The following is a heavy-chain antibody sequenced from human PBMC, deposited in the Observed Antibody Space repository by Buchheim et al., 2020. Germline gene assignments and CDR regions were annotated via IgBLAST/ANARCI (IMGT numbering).Heavy chain of an antibody. CDR1: GGSFSGYY. Sequence: QVQLQQWGAGLLKPSETLSLTCAVYGGSFSGYYWSWIRQPPGKGLEWIGEINHSGSTSYNPSLKSRVTISVDTPKNKLSLKLNSVTAADTAVYYCARGGIAARLQFWGQGTL. V-gene: IGHV4-34*01. D-gene: IGHD6-6*01. J-gene: IGHJ4*02. CDR3: ARGGIAARLQF. CDR2: INHSGST.